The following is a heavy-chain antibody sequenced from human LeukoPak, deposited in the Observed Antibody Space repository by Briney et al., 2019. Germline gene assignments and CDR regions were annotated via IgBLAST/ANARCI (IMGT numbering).Heavy chain of an antibody. CDR1: GFTFSSYW. CDR3: ARTYTYGNYYFDY. V-gene: IGHV3-74*01. CDR2: INSDRSIT. J-gene: IGHJ4*02. D-gene: IGHD4-17*01. Sequence: PGGSLRLSCAASGFTFSSYWMQWVRQAPGKGLVWVSGINSDRSITSYADSVKGRFTISRDNAKNTLYLQMDSLRAEDTAVYYCARTYTYGNYYFDYWGQGSLVTVSS.